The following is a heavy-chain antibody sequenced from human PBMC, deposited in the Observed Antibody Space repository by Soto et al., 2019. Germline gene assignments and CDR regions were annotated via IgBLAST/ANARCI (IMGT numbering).Heavy chain of an antibody. Sequence: QVQLVQSGAEVKKPGSSVKVSCKASGGTFSSYAISWVRQAPGQGLEWMGGIIPIFGTANYAQKFQGRVKITTEEFASTAYMELSILRYGETVVYYCASDGVVYDYSLLDYWGQGTLVTVSS. CDR2: IIPIFGTA. V-gene: IGHV1-69*05. D-gene: IGHD2-8*02. J-gene: IGHJ4*02. CDR3: ASDGVVYDYSLLDY. CDR1: GGTFSSYA.